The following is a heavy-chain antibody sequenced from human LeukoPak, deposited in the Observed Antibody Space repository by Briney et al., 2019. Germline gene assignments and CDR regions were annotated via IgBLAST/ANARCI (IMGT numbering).Heavy chain of an antibody. V-gene: IGHV3-48*03. CDR1: GFTFSSYE. Sequence: GGSLRLSCAASGFTFSSYEMNWVRQAPGKGLEWVSYISSSGSTIYYADSVKGRFTISRDNAKNSLYLQMNSLRAEDTAVYYCARAPQMITFGGVIVWEDYYYYMDVWGKGTTVTVSS. J-gene: IGHJ6*03. CDR3: ARAPQMITFGGVIVWEDYYYYMDV. D-gene: IGHD3-16*02. CDR2: ISSSGSTI.